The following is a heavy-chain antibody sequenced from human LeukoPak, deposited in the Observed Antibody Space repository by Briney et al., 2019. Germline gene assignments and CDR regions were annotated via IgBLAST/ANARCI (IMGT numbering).Heavy chain of an antibody. Sequence: SETLSLTCTVSGGSISSYYWSWIRQPPGKGLEWIGYIYYSGSTNYNPSLKSRVTISVGTSKNQFSLKLSSVTAADTAVYYCASTNYYDSSGYYYYFDYWGQGTLVTVSS. CDR3: ASTNYYDSSGYYYYFDY. CDR2: IYYSGST. J-gene: IGHJ4*02. V-gene: IGHV4-59*01. D-gene: IGHD3-22*01. CDR1: GGSISSYY.